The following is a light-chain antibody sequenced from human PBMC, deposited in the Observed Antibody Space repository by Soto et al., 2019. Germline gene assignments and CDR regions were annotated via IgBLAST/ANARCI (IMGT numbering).Light chain of an antibody. J-gene: IGLJ1*01. CDR1: SSDVGDYNY. Sequence: QSALTQPRSVSGSPGQSVTISCTGTSSDVGDYNYVSWYQQHPGKAPKLMIYDVSKRPSGVPDRFSGSKSGNTASLTISGLQAEDEADSYCCSNAGSYSYVFGTGTKLAVL. CDR2: DVS. CDR3: CSNAGSYSYV. V-gene: IGLV2-11*01.